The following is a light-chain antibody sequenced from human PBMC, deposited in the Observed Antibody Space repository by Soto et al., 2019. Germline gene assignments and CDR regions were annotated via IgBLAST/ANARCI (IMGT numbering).Light chain of an antibody. CDR2: ENN. V-gene: IGLV1-47*01. J-gene: IGLJ2*01. Sequence: QSVLTQPPSASGTPGQTVTISCSGSSSNIASYSVYWYQQLPRSAPKLLIYENNQRPSGVPDRFSASKSDTSASLAIAGLQSGDEADYYCAAWDDSLTILFGGGTKLTVL. CDR1: SSNIASYS. CDR3: AAWDDSLTIL.